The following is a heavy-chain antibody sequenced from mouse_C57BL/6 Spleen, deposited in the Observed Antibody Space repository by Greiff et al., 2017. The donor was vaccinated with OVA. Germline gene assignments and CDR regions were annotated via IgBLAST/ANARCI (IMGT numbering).Heavy chain of an antibody. D-gene: IGHD3-3*01. CDR2: IYPGGGYT. CDR1: GYTFTNYW. CDR3: ARGGTEDAMDD. J-gene: IGHJ4*01. Sequence: VQLQQSGAELVRPGTSVKMSCKASGYTFTNYWIGWAKQRPGHGLEWIGDIYPGGGYTNYNEQFKGKATLTADKSSSTAYMQFSILTSEDAAIYYCARGGTEDAMDDWGQGTSVTFSS. V-gene: IGHV1-63*01.